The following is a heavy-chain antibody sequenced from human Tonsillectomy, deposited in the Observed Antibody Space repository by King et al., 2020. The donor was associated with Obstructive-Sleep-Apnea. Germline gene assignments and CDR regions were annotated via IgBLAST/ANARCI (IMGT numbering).Heavy chain of an antibody. J-gene: IGHJ4*02. V-gene: IGHV3-30*04. Sequence: VQLVESGGGVVQPGRSLRLSCAASGFTFSSYAMHWVRQAPGKGLEGVAGISYDGSNKYYADSVKGRFTISRDNSKNTLYLQMNSLRAEDTAVYYCARPGRGDSSGYYYDYWGQGTLVTVSS. CDR3: ARPGRGDSSGYYYDY. D-gene: IGHD3-22*01. CDR2: ISYDGSNK. CDR1: GFTFSSYA.